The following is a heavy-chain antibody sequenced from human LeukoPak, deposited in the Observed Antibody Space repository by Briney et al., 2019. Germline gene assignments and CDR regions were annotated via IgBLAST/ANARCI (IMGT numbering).Heavy chain of an antibody. J-gene: IGHJ4*02. D-gene: IGHD5-12*01. CDR3: ARVTSTWLYFDY. Sequence: PSETLSLTCTVSGGSISISSYYWGWTRQPPVKGLEWIWSIYYSVSTYYNPSLKSRVTISVDTSKNQLSLKLSSVTAADPAVHYCARVTSTWLYFDYWGQGTPVTVSS. V-gene: IGHV4-39*07. CDR1: GGSISISSYY. CDR2: IYYSVST.